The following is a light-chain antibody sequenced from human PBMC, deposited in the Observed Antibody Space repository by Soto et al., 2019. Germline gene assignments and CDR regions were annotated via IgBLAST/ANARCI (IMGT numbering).Light chain of an antibody. CDR3: SSYASSSTLA. V-gene: IGLV2-14*03. CDR2: DVT. Sequence: QSALTQPASVSGSPGQSITISCTGTSGDIGGYNYVSWYQQHPGKAPKLMIFDVTNRPSGISSRFSGSKSGNTASLTISGLQAEDEAGYYCSSYASSSTLAFGGGTKLTVL. J-gene: IGLJ2*01. CDR1: SGDIGGYNY.